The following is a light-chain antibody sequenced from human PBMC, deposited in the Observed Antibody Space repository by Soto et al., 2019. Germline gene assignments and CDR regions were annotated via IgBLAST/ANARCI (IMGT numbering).Light chain of an antibody. CDR3: AAWDDTLNGLV. Sequence: QPVLTQPPSASGTPGQRVTISCSGSSSNIGSNYVYWYQQVPGTAPRLLMYRASQRPSGVLDRFSGSKSGTSASLAISGLRSEDEADYYCAAWDDTLNGLVFGGGTQLTVL. V-gene: IGLV1-47*01. J-gene: IGLJ2*01. CDR1: SSNIGSNY. CDR2: RAS.